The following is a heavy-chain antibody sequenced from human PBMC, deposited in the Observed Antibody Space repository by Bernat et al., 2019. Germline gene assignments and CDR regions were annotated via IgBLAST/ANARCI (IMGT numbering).Heavy chain of an antibody. CDR1: GFTFSSYG. CDR2: IWYDGSNK. V-gene: IGHV3-33*01. Sequence: QVQLVESGGGVVQPGRSLRLSCAASGFTFSSYGMHWVRQAPGKGLEWVAVIWYDGSNKYYADSVKGRFTISRDNSKNTLYLQMNSLRAEDTAVYYCARDEMAAAGTGYYGMDVWGQGTTVTVSS. CDR3: ARDEMAAAGTGYYGMDV. D-gene: IGHD6-13*01. J-gene: IGHJ6*02.